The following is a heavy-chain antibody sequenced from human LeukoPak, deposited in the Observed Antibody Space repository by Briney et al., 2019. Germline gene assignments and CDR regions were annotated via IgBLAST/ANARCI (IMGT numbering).Heavy chain of an antibody. CDR1: GYTFTSYG. V-gene: IGHV1-18*01. J-gene: IGHJ4*02. Sequence: ASVKVSCKASGYTFTSYGMSWVRQAPGQGLEWMGWISVYNGNTNYAQKLQGRVTMTADTSTTTAYMELRSLRSDDTAVYYCARGYCSSATCRHFNYWGQGALVTVSS. CDR2: ISVYNGNT. CDR3: ARGYCSSATCRHFNY. D-gene: IGHD2-2*01.